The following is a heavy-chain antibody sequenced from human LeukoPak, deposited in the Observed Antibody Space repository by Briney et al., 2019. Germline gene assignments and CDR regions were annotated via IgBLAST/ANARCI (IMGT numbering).Heavy chain of an antibody. J-gene: IGHJ4*02. CDR1: GFTFSSYS. CDR2: ISSSSSYI. V-gene: IGHV3-21*01. Sequence: GGSLRLSCAASGFTFSSYSMNWVRPAPGKGLDWASSISSSSSYIYYAASEKARFTISRDNAKNSLYLQMNSLRAEDTAVYYCARVVTSPPLFVIDYWGQGTLVTVSS. D-gene: IGHD2-2*01. CDR3: ARVVTSPPLFVIDY.